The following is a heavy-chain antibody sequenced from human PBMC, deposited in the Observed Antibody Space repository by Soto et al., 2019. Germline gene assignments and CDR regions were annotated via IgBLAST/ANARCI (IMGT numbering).Heavy chain of an antibody. Sequence: ETLSLTCTVSGGSISSYYWSWIRQPPGKGLEWIGYIYYSGSANYNPSLKSRVTISVDTSKNQFSLKLSSVTAADTAVYYCARDAHDYGDYVNYFDYWGQGTLVTVSS. CDR3: ARDAHDYGDYVNYFDY. CDR2: IYYSGSA. D-gene: IGHD4-17*01. CDR1: GGSISSYY. J-gene: IGHJ4*02. V-gene: IGHV4-59*01.